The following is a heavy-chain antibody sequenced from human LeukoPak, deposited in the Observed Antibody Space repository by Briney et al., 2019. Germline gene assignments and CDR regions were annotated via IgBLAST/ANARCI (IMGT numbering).Heavy chain of an antibody. J-gene: IGHJ5*01. V-gene: IGHV3-74*01. Sequence: GGSLTLXCAPSPFPFRKYWMHGVRQAPGKGLDWVSRINSDGTVISYADSVKGRFTISRDNAKNTLYLQMNSLRVEDTAVYYCSRDFVGADDSWGQGTLVTV. CDR2: INSDGTVI. D-gene: IGHD1-26*01. CDR1: PFPFRKYW. CDR3: SRDFVGADDS.